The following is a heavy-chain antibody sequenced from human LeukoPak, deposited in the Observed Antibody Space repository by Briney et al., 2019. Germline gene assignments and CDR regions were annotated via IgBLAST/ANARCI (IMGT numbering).Heavy chain of an antibody. CDR2: IDRDGSRI. CDR3: VRGNDYGGPHY. V-gene: IGHV3-74*01. CDR1: GFTFSSYW. Sequence: GGSLRLSCAVSGFTFSSYWMHWVRQAPGKGLVWVSRIDRDGSRITYADSVKGRFTISRDNGKNTLFLQMNSLRAEDAAVYYCVRGNDYGGPHYWGQGTLVTVSS. J-gene: IGHJ4*02. D-gene: IGHD4-23*01.